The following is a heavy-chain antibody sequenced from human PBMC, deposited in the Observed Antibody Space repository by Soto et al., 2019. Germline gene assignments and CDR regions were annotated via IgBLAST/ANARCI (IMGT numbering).Heavy chain of an antibody. CDR2: IWYDGSNK. V-gene: IGHV3-33*01. Sequence: TGGSLRLSCAASGFTFGGYGMHWVRQAPGKGLEWVAVIWYDGSNKYYADSVKGRFTISRDNSKNTLYLQMNSLRAEDTAVYYCASRSPALDYWGQGTLVTVSS. CDR3: ASRSPALDY. CDR1: GFTFGGYG. J-gene: IGHJ4*02. D-gene: IGHD2-2*01.